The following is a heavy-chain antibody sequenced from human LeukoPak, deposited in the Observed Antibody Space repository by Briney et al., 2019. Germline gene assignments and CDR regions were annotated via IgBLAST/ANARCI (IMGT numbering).Heavy chain of an antibody. CDR2: IYTSGST. J-gene: IGHJ6*02. CDR3: AREEPYYYEYYGMDV. CDR1: GASISSYY. Sequence: SETLSLTCTVSGASISSYYWSWIRQPAGKGLEWIGRIYTSGSTNYNPSLKSRVTMSVDTSKNQFSLKLSSVTAADTAVYYCAREEPYYYEYYGMDVWGQGTTVTVSS. V-gene: IGHV4-4*07. D-gene: IGHD1-14*01.